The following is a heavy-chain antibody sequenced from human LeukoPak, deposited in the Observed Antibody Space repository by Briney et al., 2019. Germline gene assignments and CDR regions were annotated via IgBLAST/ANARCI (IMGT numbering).Heavy chain of an antibody. CDR3: ARAPSEIGGYYPEYFRH. CDR2: IKSDGST. V-gene: IGHV3-74*01. Sequence: GGSLRLSCVASGFTFSSYGMHWVRQAPGKGLVWVSRIKSDGSTNYADSVKGRFTISRDNAKNTVSLQMNSLRAEDTGVYFCARAPSEIGGYYPEYFRHWGQGPLVTVSS. J-gene: IGHJ1*01. D-gene: IGHD3-22*01. CDR1: GFTFSSYG.